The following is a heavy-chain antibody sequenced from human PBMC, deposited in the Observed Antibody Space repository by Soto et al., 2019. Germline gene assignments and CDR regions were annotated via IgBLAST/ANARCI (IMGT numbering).Heavy chain of an antibody. J-gene: IGHJ4*02. Sequence: GGFHRLSSTASGFTCIGYALHWVRQAPGKGLEWVADISSSGSTKYYADSVKGRFTISRDNAKDTLYLQMNSLRTEDTALYYCARHRGPILTGSSYFDYWGQGTLVTVSS. D-gene: IGHD3-9*01. V-gene: IGHV3-30-3*01. CDR2: ISSSGSTK. CDR3: ARHRGPILTGSSYFDY. CDR1: GFTCIGYA.